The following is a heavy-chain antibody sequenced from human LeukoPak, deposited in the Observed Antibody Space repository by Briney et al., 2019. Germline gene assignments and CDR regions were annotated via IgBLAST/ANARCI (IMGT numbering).Heavy chain of an antibody. CDR1: GGSISSYY. CDR2: IYTSGST. CDR3: ARGDGIRVPFDY. Sequence: SETLSFTGTVSGGSISSYYWSWIRQPPGKGLKWIGYIYTSGSTNYNPSLKSRVTISVDTSKNQFSLKLSSVTAADTAVYYCARGDGIRVPFDYWGQGTLVTVSS. V-gene: IGHV4-4*09. D-gene: IGHD2-2*01. J-gene: IGHJ4*02.